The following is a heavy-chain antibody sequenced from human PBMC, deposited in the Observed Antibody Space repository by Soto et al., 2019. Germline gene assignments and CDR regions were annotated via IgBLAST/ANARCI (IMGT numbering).Heavy chain of an antibody. CDR2: IYYSGST. V-gene: IGHV4-59*08. CDR1: GGSISSYY. CDR3: ARQGGGVAFDI. D-gene: IGHD2-8*01. J-gene: IGHJ3*02. Sequence: QVQLQESGPGLVKPSETLSLTCTVSGGSISSYYWSWIRQPPGKGLEWIGYIYYSGSTNYNPSLKSRVTISVDTSKNQFSLKLSSVTAADTAVYYCARQGGGVAFDIWGQGTMVTVSS.